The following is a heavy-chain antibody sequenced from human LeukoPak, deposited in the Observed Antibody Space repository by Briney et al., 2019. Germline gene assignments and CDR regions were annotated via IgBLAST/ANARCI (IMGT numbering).Heavy chain of an antibody. J-gene: IGHJ4*02. CDR3: ARAYDYSNYGGY. CDR1: GFTFSSYG. D-gene: IGHD4-4*01. Sequence: GGSLRLSCAASGFTFSSYGMHWVRQAPGKGLEWVAVISYDGSNKYYADSVKGRFTISRDNSKNTLYLQMNSLRAEDTAVYYCARAYDYSNYGGYWGQGTLVTVSS. V-gene: IGHV3-30*03. CDR2: ISYDGSNK.